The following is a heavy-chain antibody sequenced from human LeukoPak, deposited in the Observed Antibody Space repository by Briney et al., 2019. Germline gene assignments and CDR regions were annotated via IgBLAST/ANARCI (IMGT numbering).Heavy chain of an antibody. CDR3: ARDQERWLPSPPDC. CDR2: ISAYNGNT. CDR1: GYTFISYG. J-gene: IGHJ4*02. Sequence: GASVRVSCKASGYTFISYGISWVRQAPGQGLEWMGWISAYNGNTNYAQKLQGRVTMTTDTSTSTVYVELRSLRSDDTAIYYCARDQERWLPSPPDCWGQGTLVTVSS. V-gene: IGHV1-18*01. D-gene: IGHD3-22*01.